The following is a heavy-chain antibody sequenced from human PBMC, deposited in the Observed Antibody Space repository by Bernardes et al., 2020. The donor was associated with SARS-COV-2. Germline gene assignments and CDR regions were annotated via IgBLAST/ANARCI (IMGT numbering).Heavy chain of an antibody. CDR3: ARMAAAGFDC. Sequence: GSLRLSCAASGFTFSRYWMSWVRQAPGKGLEWVANIKHDGSEKYYADSVKGRVTISRDNAKSSLFLQMNSLRAEDTAIYYCARMAAAGFDCWGQGTLVTVSS. D-gene: IGHD6-13*01. V-gene: IGHV3-7*01. CDR1: GFTFSRYW. J-gene: IGHJ4*02. CDR2: IKHDGSEK.